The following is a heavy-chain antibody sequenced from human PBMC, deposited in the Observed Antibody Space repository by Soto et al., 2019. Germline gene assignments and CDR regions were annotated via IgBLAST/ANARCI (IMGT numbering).Heavy chain of an antibody. V-gene: IGHV4-30-2*01. CDR3: ARVPDY. Sequence: SLSHTCGVSGGSTSCGGYSWSWIRQPPGKGLEWIGYIYHSGSTYYNPSLKSRVTISVDRSKNQFSLKLSSVTAADTAVYYCARVPDYRGQGTLVT. CDR2: IYHSGST. J-gene: IGHJ4*02. CDR1: GGSTSCGGYS.